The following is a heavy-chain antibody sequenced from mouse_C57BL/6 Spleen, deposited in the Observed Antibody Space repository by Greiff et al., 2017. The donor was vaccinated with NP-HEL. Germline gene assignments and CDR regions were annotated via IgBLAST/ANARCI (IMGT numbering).Heavy chain of an antibody. D-gene: IGHD1-1*01. CDR2: ISGGGGNT. V-gene: IGHV5-9*01. Sequence: EVMLVESGGGLVKPGGSLKLSCAASGFTFSSYTMSWVRQTPEKRLEWVATISGGGGNTYYPDSVKGRFTISRDNAKNTLYLQMSSLRSEDTALYYCARHKITTVVPDYWGQGTTLTVSS. CDR3: ARHKITTVVPDY. J-gene: IGHJ2*01. CDR1: GFTFSSYT.